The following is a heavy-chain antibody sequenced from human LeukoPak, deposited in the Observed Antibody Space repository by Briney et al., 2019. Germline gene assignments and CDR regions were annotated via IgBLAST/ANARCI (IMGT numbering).Heavy chain of an antibody. D-gene: IGHD1-26*01. V-gene: IGHV1-2*02. CDR1: GYTFTGYY. CDR3: AREDRQGALHGY. Sequence: GASVKVSCKASGYTFTGYYVHWVRQAPGQGLQWMGYFNPKTGDTKYAQKLQGRVTMTRDTSISTAYMELSGLRSDDTAVYYCAREDRQGALHGYWGQGTLVTVSS. J-gene: IGHJ4*02. CDR2: FNPKTGDT.